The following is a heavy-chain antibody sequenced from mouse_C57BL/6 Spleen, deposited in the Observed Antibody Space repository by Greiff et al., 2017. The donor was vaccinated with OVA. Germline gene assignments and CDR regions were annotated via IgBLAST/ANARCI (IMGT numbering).Heavy chain of an antibody. D-gene: IGHD3-1*01. CDR3: TRGLSYAMDY. Sequence: EVKLVESGEGLVKPGGSLKLSCAASGFTFSSYAMSWVRQTPEKRLEWVAYISSGGDYIYYADPVKGRFTISRDNARNTLYLQMSRLKAEDTARYYCTRGLSYAMDYWGQGTSVTVSS. J-gene: IGHJ4*01. V-gene: IGHV5-9-1*02. CDR2: ISSGGDYI. CDR1: GFTFSSYA.